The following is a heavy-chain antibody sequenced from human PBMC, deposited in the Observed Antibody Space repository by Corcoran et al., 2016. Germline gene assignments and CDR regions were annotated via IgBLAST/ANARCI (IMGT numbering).Heavy chain of an antibody. CDR1: EYTFTTYD. D-gene: IGHD3-10*01. CDR2: MNPNSGNT. J-gene: IGHJ5*02. CDR3: TRGGTGWFDP. Sequence: QVQLVQSGAEVKKPGASVKVSCKASEYTFTTYDINWVRQATGQGLEWMGWMNPNSGNTGYAQKFQGRVTMTRNTSISTAYMELNNLRFDDTAVYYGTRGGTGWFDPWGQGTLVTVSS. V-gene: IGHV1-8*01.